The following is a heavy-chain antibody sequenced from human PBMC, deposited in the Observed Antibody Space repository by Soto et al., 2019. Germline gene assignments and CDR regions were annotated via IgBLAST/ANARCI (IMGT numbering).Heavy chain of an antibody. D-gene: IGHD4-17*01. CDR1: GGSVTSGNYY. J-gene: IGHJ4*02. V-gene: IGHV4-61*01. CDR2: IYYSGST. Sequence: SETLSLTCTVSGGSVTSGNYYWSWIRQPPGKGLEWIGHIYYSGSTNYNPSLKSRVTISVDASKNQFSLKLSSVTAADTAIYYCARGPAVTPFVDYWGQGTLVTVSS. CDR3: ARGPAVTPFVDY.